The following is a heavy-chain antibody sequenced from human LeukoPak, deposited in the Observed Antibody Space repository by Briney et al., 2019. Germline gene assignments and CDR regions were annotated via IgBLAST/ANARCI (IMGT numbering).Heavy chain of an antibody. V-gene: IGHV4-39*01. CDR3: AKYSSGWYGFGSDAFDI. D-gene: IGHD6-19*01. J-gene: IGHJ3*02. CDR2: IYYSGST. Sequence: PSETLSLTCTVSGGSISSSSYYWGWIRQPPGKGLEWIGSIYYSGSTYYNPSLKSRVTISVDTSKNQFSLKLNSVTAADTAMYYCAKYSSGWYGFGSDAFDIWGQGTMVTVSS. CDR1: GGSISSSSYY.